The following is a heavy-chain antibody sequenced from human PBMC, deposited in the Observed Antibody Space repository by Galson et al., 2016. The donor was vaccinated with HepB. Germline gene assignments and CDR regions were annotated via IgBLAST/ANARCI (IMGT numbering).Heavy chain of an antibody. J-gene: IGHJ4*02. D-gene: IGHD6-19*01. CDR1: DFTFANYV. V-gene: IGHV3-15*05. CDR3: TADLYRSSAWCNDY. Sequence: SLRLSCAASDFTFANYVMNWVRQAPGEGLEWIARIKSQNNGGTREYGAPVKGRFTISRDDSKKTIYLQMNSLKIEDTAVYFCTADLYRSSAWCNDYWGQGTLVTVSS. CDR2: IKSQNNGGTR.